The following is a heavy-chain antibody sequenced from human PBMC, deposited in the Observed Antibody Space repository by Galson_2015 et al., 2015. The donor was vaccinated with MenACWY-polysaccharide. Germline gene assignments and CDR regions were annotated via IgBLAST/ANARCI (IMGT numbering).Heavy chain of an antibody. J-gene: IGHJ3*02. V-gene: IGHV3-15*05. CDR3: ARRRGEVTSELGRAFDI. CDR2: IKSKTDGGTT. CDR1: GFTFSSYW. Sequence: SLRLSCAASGFTFSSYWMHWVRQAPGKGLEWVGRIKSKTDGGTTDYAAPVKGRFTISRDDSKNTLYLQMNSLRSEDTAVYYCARRRGEVTSELGRAFDIWGQGTMVTVSS. D-gene: IGHD1-26*01.